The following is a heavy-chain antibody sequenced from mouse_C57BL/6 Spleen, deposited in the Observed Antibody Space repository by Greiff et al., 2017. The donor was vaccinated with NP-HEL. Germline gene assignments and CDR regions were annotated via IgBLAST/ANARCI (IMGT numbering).Heavy chain of an antibody. Sequence: QVQLQQSGPELVKPGASVKISCKASGYAFSSSWMNWVKQRPGKGLEWIGRIYPGDGDTNYNGKFKGKATLTADKSSSTAYMQLSSLTSEDSAVYVCARDGTTVVSNYFDYWGQGTTLTVSS. CDR3: ARDGTTVVSNYFDY. CDR1: GYAFSSSW. D-gene: IGHD1-1*01. CDR2: IYPGDGDT. J-gene: IGHJ2*01. V-gene: IGHV1-82*01.